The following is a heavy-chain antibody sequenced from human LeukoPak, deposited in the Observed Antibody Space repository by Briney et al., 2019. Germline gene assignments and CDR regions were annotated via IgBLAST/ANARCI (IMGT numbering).Heavy chain of an antibody. CDR2: ILGNGHAS. J-gene: IGHJ3*02. V-gene: IGHV3-64*02. D-gene: IGHD6-13*01. Sequence: GGSLRLSCVASGFTFSSYPMHWVRQAPDKGLEYLSAILGNGHASFYADSVKGRFTISRDNAKNSLYLQMNSLRAEDMALYYCAKGKGQQLVKGAFDIWGQGTMVTVSS. CDR3: AKGKGQQLVKGAFDI. CDR1: GFTFSSYP.